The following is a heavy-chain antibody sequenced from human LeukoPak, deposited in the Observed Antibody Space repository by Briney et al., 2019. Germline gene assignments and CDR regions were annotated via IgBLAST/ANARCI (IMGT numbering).Heavy chain of an antibody. J-gene: IGHJ6*04. Sequence: GGSLRLSCVASEFSPTNFWMTWVRRAPGRGLEWVANIKHDGTEKFYVDSVKGRFTISRDNAKNSLYLQMNSLRAEDTAVYYCATFVGIVSGTYTVPGGLLVWGKGTTVTASS. CDR3: ATFVGIVSGTYTVPGGLLV. CDR2: IKHDGTEK. CDR1: EFSPTNFW. V-gene: IGHV3-7*01. D-gene: IGHD2-2*03.